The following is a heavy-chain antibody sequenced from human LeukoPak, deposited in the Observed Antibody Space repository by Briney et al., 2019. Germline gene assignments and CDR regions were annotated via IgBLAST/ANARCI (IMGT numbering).Heavy chain of an antibody. CDR2: IYYSGST. V-gene: IGHV4-59*01. D-gene: IGHD4-17*01. J-gene: IGHJ6*02. CDR3: ARNQGGDSYYYYYGMDV. CDR1: GGSISSYY. Sequence: SETLSLTCTVSGGSISSYYWSWIRQPPGKGLEWLGYIYYSGSTNYNPSLKSRVTISVDTSKNQFSLKLSSVTAADTAVYYCARNQGGDSYYYYYGMDVWGQGTTVTVSS.